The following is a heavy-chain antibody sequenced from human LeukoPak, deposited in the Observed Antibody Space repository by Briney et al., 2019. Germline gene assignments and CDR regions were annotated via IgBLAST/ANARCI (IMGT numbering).Heavy chain of an antibody. V-gene: IGHV3-53*04. Sequence: GGSLRLSCAASGFAFASYAMSWVRQAPGKGLEWVSILYRGGATYYADSVKGRFSISRHDSNNTLFLQMNSLRPEDTAVYYCARGDYYDDCGYSDWGQGTLVTVSS. CDR3: ARGDYYDDCGYSD. D-gene: IGHD3-22*01. CDR2: LYRGGAT. J-gene: IGHJ4*02. CDR1: GFAFASYA.